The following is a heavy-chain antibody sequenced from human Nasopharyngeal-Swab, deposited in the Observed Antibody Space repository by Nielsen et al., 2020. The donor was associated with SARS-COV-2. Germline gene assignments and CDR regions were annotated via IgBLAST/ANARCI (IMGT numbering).Heavy chain of an antibody. Sequence: ASVKVSCKASGYTFTSYYMHWVRQAPGQGLEWMGIINPSGGSTSYAQKFQGRVTMTRDTSTGTVYMELSSLRSEDTAVYYCARGTFGGVIVIPAPFDYWGQGTLVTVSS. D-gene: IGHD3-16*02. CDR1: GYTFTSYY. V-gene: IGHV1-46*01. CDR2: INPSGGST. J-gene: IGHJ4*02. CDR3: ARGTFGGVIVIPAPFDY.